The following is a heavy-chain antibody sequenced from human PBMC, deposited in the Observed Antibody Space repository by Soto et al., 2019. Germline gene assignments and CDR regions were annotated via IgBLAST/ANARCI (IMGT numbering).Heavy chain of an antibody. CDR1: GFTFTNYR. J-gene: IGHJ4*02. V-gene: IGHV3-74*01. CDR3: ARAGDWNYVQDF. CDR2: INSDGTRI. Sequence: GGSLRLSCAASGFTFTNYRIHWVRQAPGKGLVWVARINSDGTRINYADSVKGRFTISRDNAKNTVFLQMNSLRDEDSAVYFCARAGDWNYVQDFWRQGTLVTVSS. D-gene: IGHD1-7*01.